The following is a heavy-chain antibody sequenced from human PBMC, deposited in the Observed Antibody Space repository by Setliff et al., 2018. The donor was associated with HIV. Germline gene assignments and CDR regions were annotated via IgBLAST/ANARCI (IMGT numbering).Heavy chain of an antibody. CDR3: ARLSQRIRIFGVINRGEEFDI. Sequence: PGESLKISCKGSGYSFPNNWIGWVRQMSGKGLEWMGFICPENSDARYSPSFEGQVTISADKSNTTAYLQWSSLKASDTAMYFCARLSQRIRIFGVINRGEEFDIWGQGTMVTVSS. D-gene: IGHD3-3*01. CDR1: GYSFPNNW. J-gene: IGHJ3*02. CDR2: ICPENSDA. V-gene: IGHV5-51*01.